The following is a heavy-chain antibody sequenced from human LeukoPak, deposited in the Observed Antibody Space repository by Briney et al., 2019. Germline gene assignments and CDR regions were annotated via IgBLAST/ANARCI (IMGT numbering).Heavy chain of an antibody. Sequence: PSETLSLTCAVSGGSISSGGYSWSWIRQPPGKGLEWIGYIYHSGSTYYNPSLKSRVTISVDRSKSQFSLKLSSVTAADTAVYYCARARGTLVSAFDIWGQGTMVTVSS. J-gene: IGHJ3*02. V-gene: IGHV4-30-2*01. CDR1: GGSISSGGYS. CDR3: ARARGTLVSAFDI. D-gene: IGHD3-10*01. CDR2: IYHSGST.